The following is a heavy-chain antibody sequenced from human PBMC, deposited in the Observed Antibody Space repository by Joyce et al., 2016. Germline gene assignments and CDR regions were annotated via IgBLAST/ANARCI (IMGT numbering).Heavy chain of an antibody. V-gene: IGHV4-30-2*01. D-gene: IGHD4-17*01. J-gene: IGHJ4*02. CDR2: IYNSGKT. Sequence: QLQLQESGSGLVRPSQTLSLTCAVSGDSISSGGHSWRWIRQPPGKGLEWIGYIYNSGKTYHNPSLQSRVTISIDTSKNQFSLKLSSVTAADTAVYFCARVATVTYYFDYWGQGSLVTVSS. CDR3: ARVATVTYYFDY. CDR1: GDSISSGGHS.